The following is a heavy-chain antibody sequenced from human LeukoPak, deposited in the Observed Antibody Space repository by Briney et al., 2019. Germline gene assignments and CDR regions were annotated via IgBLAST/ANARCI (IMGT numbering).Heavy chain of an antibody. Sequence: SETLSLTCNVSGGSMSNIYYWGWIRQPPGKGLEWIGNIFYSGITYYNPSLRSRVTIAIDTSKSQFSLTLTSVTAADTAVYYCARVAGHTVPYYFDYWGQGSLVAVSS. V-gene: IGHV4-39*07. D-gene: IGHD4-11*01. CDR3: ARVAGHTVPYYFDY. CDR2: IFYSGIT. CDR1: GGSMSNIYY. J-gene: IGHJ4*02.